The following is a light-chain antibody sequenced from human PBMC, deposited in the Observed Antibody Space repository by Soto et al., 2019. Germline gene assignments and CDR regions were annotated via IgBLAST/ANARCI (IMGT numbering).Light chain of an antibody. V-gene: IGKV3-15*01. CDR1: QSVRSN. CDR3: QQYDNWPPIT. CDR2: DAS. J-gene: IGKJ5*01. Sequence: EIVMTQSPATLSVSPGERATLSCRASQSVRSNLAWYQQKPGQPPRLLIYDASTRATRIPSRFSGSGSGTEFTLTISSLQSEDFAVYYCQQYDNWPPITFGQGTRLEI.